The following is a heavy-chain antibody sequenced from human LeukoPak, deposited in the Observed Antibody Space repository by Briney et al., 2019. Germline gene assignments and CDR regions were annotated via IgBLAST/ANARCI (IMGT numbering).Heavy chain of an antibody. D-gene: IGHD2-15*01. Sequence: ASVKVSCKASGYTFTDYYMHWVRQAPGQGPEWMGWINPNSGATNYAQKFQGSVTITRDTAISTAYVEIISLRSDDTAVYYCVPGGRVTVAAKPCYFDYWGQGSLVTVSS. CDR1: GYTFTDYY. CDR2: INPNSGAT. V-gene: IGHV1-2*02. CDR3: VPGGRVTVAAKPCYFDY. J-gene: IGHJ4*02.